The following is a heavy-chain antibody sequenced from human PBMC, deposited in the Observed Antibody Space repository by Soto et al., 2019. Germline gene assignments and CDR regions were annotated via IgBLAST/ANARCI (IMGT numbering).Heavy chain of an antibody. V-gene: IGHV4-34*12. J-gene: IGHJ4*02. Sequence: SETLSLTCAVYGGSFSGYFWSWIRQPPRKGLEWIGEIFHGGSTNYSPSLKSRVTISVDTSKNQFSLELSSVTAADTAVYYCARPHYDSNTFYYFFDYWGQGTLVTVSS. CDR1: GGSFSGYF. D-gene: IGHD3-22*01. CDR2: IFHGGST. CDR3: ARPHYDSNTFYYFFDY.